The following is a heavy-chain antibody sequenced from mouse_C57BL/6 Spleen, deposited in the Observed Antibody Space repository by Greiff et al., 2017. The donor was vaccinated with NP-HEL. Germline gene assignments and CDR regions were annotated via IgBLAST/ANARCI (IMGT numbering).Heavy chain of an antibody. Sequence: QVQLQQSGAELVRPGTSVQMSCTASGYTFTNYWLGWAKQSPGHGLAWIGDIYPGGGYPNYNEKFKGKATLTADKSSSTAYLQFSSLTSEDSAIYYCARKRDYFDYWGQGTTLTVSS. CDR2: IYPGGGYP. J-gene: IGHJ2*01. CDR3: ARKRDYFDY. CDR1: GYTFTNYW. V-gene: IGHV1-63*01.